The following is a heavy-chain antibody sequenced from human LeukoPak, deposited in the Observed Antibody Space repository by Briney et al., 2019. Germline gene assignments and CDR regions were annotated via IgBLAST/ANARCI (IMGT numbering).Heavy chain of an antibody. J-gene: IGHJ2*01. CDR2: IYYSGST. CDR3: ARAGYSSGWNDWYFDL. Sequence: PSETLSLTCTVSGGSISSSSYYWGWIRQPPGKGLEWIGSIYYSGSTYYNPSLKSRVTISVDTSKNQFSLKLSSVTAADTAVYYCARAGYSSGWNDWYFDLWGRGTLVTVSS. D-gene: IGHD6-19*01. V-gene: IGHV4-39*07. CDR1: GGSISSSSYY.